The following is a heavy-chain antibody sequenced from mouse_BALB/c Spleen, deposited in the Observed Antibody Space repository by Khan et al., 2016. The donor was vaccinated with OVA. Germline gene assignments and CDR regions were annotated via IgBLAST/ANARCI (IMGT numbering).Heavy chain of an antibody. V-gene: IGHV1S137*01. Sequence: QVRLQQSGAELVRPGVSVKISCKGSGYTFTDYAMHWVKQSHAKSLVWIGVISTYYDDADYNQRFHGKASMTVDRSSSTAYLELARLTSEDSASYYCARGGRFAYWGQGTLVTVSA. CDR1: GYTFTDYA. D-gene: IGHD1-1*02. CDR2: ISTYYDDA. CDR3: ARGGRFAY. J-gene: IGHJ3*01.